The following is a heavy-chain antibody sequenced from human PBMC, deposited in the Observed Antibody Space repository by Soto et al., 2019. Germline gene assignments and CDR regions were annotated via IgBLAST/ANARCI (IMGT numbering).Heavy chain of an antibody. CDR1: GGSFSGYY. D-gene: IGHD2-15*01. CDR3: ALGYCSGGSCTVGSWFDP. Sequence: QVQLQQWGAGLLKPSETLSLTCAVYGGSFSGYYWSWIRQPPGKGLEWIGEINHSGSTNYNPSLKSRVTISVDTSQNQFSLKLSSVTAADTAVYYCALGYCSGGSCTVGSWFDPWGQGTLVTVSS. CDR2: INHSGST. J-gene: IGHJ5*02. V-gene: IGHV4-34*01.